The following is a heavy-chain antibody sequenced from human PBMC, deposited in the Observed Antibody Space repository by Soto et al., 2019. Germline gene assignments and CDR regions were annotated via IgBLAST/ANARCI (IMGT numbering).Heavy chain of an antibody. CDR1: NGSISNFY. D-gene: IGHD6-13*01. CDR2: IHGSGSA. CDR3: ARSSHKESWFDL. J-gene: IGHJ5*02. Sequence: QVQLQESGPGLVKSSETLSLTCTVSNGSISNFYWNWIRQSAGKGLEWIGRIHGSGSATYNPSLRSRVTMSVDTSKNQFSLKVNSVTGADTAVYYCARSSHKESWFDLWGQGTLVTVSS. V-gene: IGHV4-4*07.